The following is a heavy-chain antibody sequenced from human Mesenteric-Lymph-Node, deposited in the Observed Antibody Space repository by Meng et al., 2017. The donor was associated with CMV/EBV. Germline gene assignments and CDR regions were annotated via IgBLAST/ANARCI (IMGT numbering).Heavy chain of an antibody. J-gene: IGHJ6*02. V-gene: IGHV4-38-2*02. Sequence: ESLKISCTVSGYSINSGHYWGWIRQPPGKGLEWIGYVYFSGRTNYDPSLKSRVTTSVDTSKNQFSLRLSSVTSADTAVYYCARVSEGFSNYEYYYYYGMDVWGQGTTVTVSS. D-gene: IGHD4-11*01. CDR1: GYSINSGHY. CDR2: VYFSGRT. CDR3: ARVSEGFSNYEYYYYYGMDV.